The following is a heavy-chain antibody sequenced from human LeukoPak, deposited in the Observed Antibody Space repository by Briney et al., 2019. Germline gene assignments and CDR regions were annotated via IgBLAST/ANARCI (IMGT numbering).Heavy chain of an antibody. V-gene: IGHV3-23*01. CDR2: FGGAGRGST. CDR1: GFTFIPFA. CDR3: AKARGSTVNDPVDS. J-gene: IGHJ4*02. D-gene: IGHD6-25*01. Sequence: GGSLRLSCAASGFTFIPFAMSWVRQAPGQGLEWVSSFGGAGRGSTYHADSVKGRFTISRDDSKNTLYLQMNSLRVEDTAVYRCAKARGSTVNDPVDSWGQGTLVPVSS.